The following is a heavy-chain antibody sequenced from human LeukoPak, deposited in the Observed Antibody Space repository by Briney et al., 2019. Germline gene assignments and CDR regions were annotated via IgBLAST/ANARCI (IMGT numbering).Heavy chain of an antibody. J-gene: IGHJ4*02. D-gene: IGHD3-10*01. V-gene: IGHV1-46*01. CDR1: GYTFTSYY. Sequence: ASVKVSCKASGYTFTSYYMHWVRQAPGQGLEWMGIINPSGGSTSYAQKFQGRVTMTRDTSTSTVYMELSRLRSDDTAVYYCARDPLYGSGSYFFDFWGQGTLVTVSS. CDR3: ARDPLYGSGSYFFDF. CDR2: INPSGGST.